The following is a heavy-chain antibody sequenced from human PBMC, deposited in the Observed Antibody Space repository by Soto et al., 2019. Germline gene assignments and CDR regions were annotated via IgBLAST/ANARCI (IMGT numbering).Heavy chain of an antibody. V-gene: IGHV4-31*03. CDR1: GGSISSGGYY. CDR3: ARTLPTGYYPLFDY. J-gene: IGHJ4*02. D-gene: IGHD3-9*01. CDR2: IYYSGST. Sequence: PSETLSLTCTVSGGSISSGGYYWSWNRQHPGKGLEWIGYIYYSGSTYYNPSLKSRVTISVDTSKNQFSLKLSSVTAADTAVYYCARTLPTGYYPLFDYWGQGTLVTVSS.